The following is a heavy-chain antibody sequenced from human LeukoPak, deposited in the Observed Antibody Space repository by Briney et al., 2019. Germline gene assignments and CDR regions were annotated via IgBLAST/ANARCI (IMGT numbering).Heavy chain of an antibody. CDR3: NCYLPAPYYYYYYMDV. Sequence: GGSLRLSCTASGFTFGDYGMSWVGQAPGKGLEWVGFIRSKAYGGTTEYAASVKGRFTISRDDSKSIAYLQMNSLKTEDTAVYYCNCYLPAPYYYYYYMDVWGKGTTVTISS. V-gene: IGHV3-49*04. D-gene: IGHD1-14*01. CDR1: GFTFGDYG. J-gene: IGHJ6*03. CDR2: IRSKAYGGTT.